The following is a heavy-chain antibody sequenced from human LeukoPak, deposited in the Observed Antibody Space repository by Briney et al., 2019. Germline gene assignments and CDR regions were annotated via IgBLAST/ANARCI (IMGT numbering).Heavy chain of an antibody. Sequence: SETLSLACTVSGGSINSYYWSWIRQPPGKGLEWIGYIYYSGSTDYNPSLKSRVTISVDTSKNQLSLKLSSVTAADTAVYYCATVRPMVREPMDPYYFDYWGQGTLVTVSS. J-gene: IGHJ4*02. CDR2: IYYSGST. CDR3: ATVRPMVREPMDPYYFDY. V-gene: IGHV4-59*01. D-gene: IGHD3-10*01. CDR1: GGSINSYY.